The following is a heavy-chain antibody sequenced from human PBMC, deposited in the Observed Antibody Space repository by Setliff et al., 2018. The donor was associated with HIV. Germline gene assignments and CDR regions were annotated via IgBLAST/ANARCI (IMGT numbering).Heavy chain of an antibody. CDR3: ARDSLCGYNYDFFDT. D-gene: IGHD5-18*01. CDR1: EGTFSSYA. Sequence: GASVKVSCKASEGTFSSYAVSWVRQAPGQGLEWMGGIIPMFEIANYAQRFQGRVTITAEESTSIVYLEMSSLRSEDTAVYFCARDSLCGYNYDFFDTWGQGTLVTVSS. V-gene: IGHV1-69*13. CDR2: IIPMFEIA. J-gene: IGHJ4*02.